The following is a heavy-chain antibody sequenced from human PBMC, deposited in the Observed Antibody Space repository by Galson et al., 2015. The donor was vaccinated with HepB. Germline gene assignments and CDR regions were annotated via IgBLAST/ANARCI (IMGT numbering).Heavy chain of an antibody. D-gene: IGHD2-2*01. J-gene: IGHJ3*02. V-gene: IGHV3-48*02. CDR1: GFTFSSYS. Sequence: SLRLSCAASGFTFSSYSMNWVRQAPGKGLEWVSYISSSSSTIYYADSVKGRFIISRDNAKNSLYLQMNSLRDEDTAVYYCARVDNIVVVPAANSRGAFDIWGQGTMVTVSS. CDR3: ARVDNIVVVPAANSRGAFDI. CDR2: ISSSSSTI.